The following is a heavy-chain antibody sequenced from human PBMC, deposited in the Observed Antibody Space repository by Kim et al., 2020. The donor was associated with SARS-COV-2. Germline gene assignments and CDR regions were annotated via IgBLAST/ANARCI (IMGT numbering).Heavy chain of an antibody. J-gene: IGHJ6*02. V-gene: IGHV3-11*06. CDR3: ARDRGLSMVLYYYYGMDV. CDR1: GFTFSDYY. D-gene: IGHD3-10*01. Sequence: GGSLRLSCAASGFTFSDYYMSWIRQAPGKGLEWVSYISSSSSYTNYADSVKGRFTISRDNAKNSLYLQMNSLRAEDTAVYYCARDRGLSMVLYYYYGMDVWGQGTTVTVSS. CDR2: ISSSSSYT.